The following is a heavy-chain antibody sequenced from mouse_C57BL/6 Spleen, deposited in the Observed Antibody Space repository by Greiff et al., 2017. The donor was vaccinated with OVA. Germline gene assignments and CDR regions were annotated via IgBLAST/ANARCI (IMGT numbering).Heavy chain of an antibody. CDR1: GFSLPSSG. CDR2: IWSGGST. Sequence: QVQLQQSGPGLVQPSQRLSITCTVSGFSLPSSGVHWVRQSPGKGLEWLGVIWSGGSTDYNAAFISRLSISKDNSKSQVFFKMNSLQADDTDIYYCARNYGSSLYWYFDVWGTGTTVTVSS. V-gene: IGHV2-2*01. J-gene: IGHJ1*03. D-gene: IGHD1-1*01. CDR3: ARNYGSSLYWYFDV.